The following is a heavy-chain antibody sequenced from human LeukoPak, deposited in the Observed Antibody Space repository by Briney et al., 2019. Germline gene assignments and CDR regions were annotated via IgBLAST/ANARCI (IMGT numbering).Heavy chain of an antibody. CDR2: ISSSGSTI. J-gene: IGHJ3*02. V-gene: IGHV3-48*03. Sequence: GGSLRLSCAASGFTFSSAWMSWVRQAPGKGLEWVSYISSSGSTIYYADSMKGRFTISRDNAKNSLYLQMNSLRAEDTAVYYCARDAISAFDIWGQGTMVTVSS. CDR1: GFTFSSAW. CDR3: ARDAISAFDI.